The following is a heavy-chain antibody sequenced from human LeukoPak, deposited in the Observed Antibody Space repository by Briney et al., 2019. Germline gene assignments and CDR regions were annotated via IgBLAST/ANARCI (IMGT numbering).Heavy chain of an antibody. CDR2: ISSSSSTI. Sequence: GGPLRLSCAASGFTFSSYSMNWVRQAPGKGLEWVSYISSSSSTIYYADSVKGRFTISRGNAKNSLYLQMNSLRAEDTAVYYCAREDYGGNSGFDYWGQGTLVTVSS. CDR1: GFTFSSYS. CDR3: AREDYGGNSGFDY. V-gene: IGHV3-48*04. D-gene: IGHD4-23*01. J-gene: IGHJ4*02.